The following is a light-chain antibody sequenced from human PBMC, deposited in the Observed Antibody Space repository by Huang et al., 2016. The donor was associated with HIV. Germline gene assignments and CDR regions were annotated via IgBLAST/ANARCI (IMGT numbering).Light chain of an antibody. CDR1: QSIATN. Sequence: EIVLTQSPATLSVSPGEGATLSCRANQSIATNLAWYHQRPGQAPRSLIYDASTRASGLPGRFSGSGSGTEFTLTVSGLHSEDFAIYYCQQYHNWPYSFGQGTKLEIK. CDR2: DAS. J-gene: IGKJ2*03. CDR3: QQYHNWPYS. V-gene: IGKV3-15*01.